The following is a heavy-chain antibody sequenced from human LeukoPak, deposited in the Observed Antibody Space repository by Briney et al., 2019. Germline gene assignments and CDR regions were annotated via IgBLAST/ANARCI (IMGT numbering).Heavy chain of an antibody. CDR2: ISYDGSNK. CDR1: GFTFSSYG. J-gene: IGHJ3*02. V-gene: IGHV3-30*03. D-gene: IGHD4-17*01. Sequence: GGSLRLSCVASGFTFSSYGMHWVRQAPGNGLEWVAVISYDGSNKYYADSVKGRFTISRDNAKNSLYLQMNSLRAEDTAVYYCARDYGDYGAGAFDIWGQGTMVTVSS. CDR3: ARDYGDYGAGAFDI.